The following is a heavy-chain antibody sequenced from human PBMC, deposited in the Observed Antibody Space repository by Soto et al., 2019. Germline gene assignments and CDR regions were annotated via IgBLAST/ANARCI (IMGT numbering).Heavy chain of an antibody. V-gene: IGHV3-43D*04. CDR1: GFTFDDYA. CDR2: ISWDGGST. CDR3: RYSSSSGFDY. Sequence: PGGSLRLSCAASGFTFDDYAMHWVRQAPGKGLEWVSLISWDGGSTYYADSVKGRFTISRDNSKNSLYLQINSLRAEDTALYYCRYSSSSGFDYWGQGTLVTVSS. J-gene: IGHJ4*02. D-gene: IGHD6-6*01.